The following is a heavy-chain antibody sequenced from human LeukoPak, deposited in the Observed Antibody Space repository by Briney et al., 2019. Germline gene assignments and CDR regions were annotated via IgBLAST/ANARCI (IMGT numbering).Heavy chain of an antibody. V-gene: IGHV1-69*05. CDR1: GGTFSSYA. D-gene: IGHD3-3*01. Sequence: SVKVSCKASGGTFSSYAISWVRQAPGQGLEWMGGIIPIFGTANYAQKFQGRVTITTDESTSTAYMELSSLRSEDTAVYYCAREVRLSSGYFYYYYYMDVWGKGTTVTVS. J-gene: IGHJ6*03. CDR2: IIPIFGTA. CDR3: AREVRLSSGYFYYYYYMDV.